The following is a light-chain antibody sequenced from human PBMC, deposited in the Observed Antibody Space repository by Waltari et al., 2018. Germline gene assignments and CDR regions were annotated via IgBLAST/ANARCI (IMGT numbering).Light chain of an antibody. CDR2: GAS. CDR1: QSVSNS. CDR3: QHYRDWPFT. V-gene: IGKV3-11*01. J-gene: IGKJ3*01. Sequence: ETVLTQSPATLPLSPGGRATLSCGASQSVSNSLAWYQQRPGQAPRLLCYGASSRAAGIPDRFSGSGSGTDFTLTISSLEPEDFGVYYCQHYRDWPFTFGPGTKLDIK.